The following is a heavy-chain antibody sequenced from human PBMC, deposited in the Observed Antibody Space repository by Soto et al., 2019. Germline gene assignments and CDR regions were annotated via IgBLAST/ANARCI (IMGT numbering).Heavy chain of an antibody. Sequence: PGGSLRLCCAASGFTFSSYGMHWVRQAPGKGLEWVAVISYDGSNKYYADSVKGRFTISRDNPKNTLYLQMNSLRAEDTAVYYCAIGAYSSPFDYWGQGTLVTVSS. CDR1: GFTFSSYG. J-gene: IGHJ4*02. D-gene: IGHD6-13*01. CDR2: ISYDGSNK. V-gene: IGHV3-30*03. CDR3: AIGAYSSPFDY.